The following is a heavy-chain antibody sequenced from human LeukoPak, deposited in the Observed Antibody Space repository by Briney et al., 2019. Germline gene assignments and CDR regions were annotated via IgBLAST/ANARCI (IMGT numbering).Heavy chain of an antibody. CDR3: ARARNYYDSSGFNRNRDN. V-gene: IGHV3-66*01. CDR2: IYSGGST. Sequence: PGGSLRLSCAASGFTVSSNYMSWVRQAPGKGLEWVSVIYSGGSTYYADSVKGRFTISRDNSKNTLYLQMNSLRAEDTAVYYCARARNYYDSSGFNRNRDNWGQGTLVTVSS. D-gene: IGHD3-22*01. CDR1: GFTVSSNY. J-gene: IGHJ4*02.